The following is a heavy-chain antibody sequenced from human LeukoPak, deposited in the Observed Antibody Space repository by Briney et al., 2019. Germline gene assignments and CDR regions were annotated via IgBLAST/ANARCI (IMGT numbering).Heavy chain of an antibody. Sequence: ASLKVSCKASGYTFTMYAINCVRQAPGQGLEWMGWISTNTGNPTYAQGFTGRFVFSLDTSVSTAYQQISSLKAEDTAMYYCGRDVGSGPPGYWGQGTLVTVSS. D-gene: IGHD3-10*01. CDR3: GRDVGSGPPGY. CDR1: GYTFTMYA. CDR2: ISTNTGNP. J-gene: IGHJ4*02. V-gene: IGHV7-4-1*02.